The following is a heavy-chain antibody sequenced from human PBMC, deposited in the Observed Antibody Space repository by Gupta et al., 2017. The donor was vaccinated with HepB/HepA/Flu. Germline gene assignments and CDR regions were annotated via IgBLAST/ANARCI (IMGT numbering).Heavy chain of an antibody. CDR2: ITDNGGDT. CDR3: VKDYYGTNSMFDY. J-gene: IGHJ4*02. CDR1: GFAFHMYA. Sequence: EVQLLDSGGGLVQPGGSLTLYCAASGFAFHMYAMSWVRQAPGKGLEWVSGITDNGGDTYYADSVNGRFTISRDNSKNTVYLQMNSLRAEDTARYFCVKDYYGTNSMFDYWGQGTRVIVSA. V-gene: IGHV3-23*01. D-gene: IGHD2-8*01.